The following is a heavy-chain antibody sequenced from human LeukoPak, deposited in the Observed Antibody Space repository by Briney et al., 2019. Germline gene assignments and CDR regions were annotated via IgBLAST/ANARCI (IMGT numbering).Heavy chain of an antibody. V-gene: IGHV3-33*01. CDR2: VSSDGSWE. CDR3: AGGRGTWSDGYFAL. J-gene: IGHJ4*02. CDR1: GSRITSSG. Sequence: GGSLRLSCVASGSRITSSGMHWVRQAPGKGLEWVACVSSDGSWEYCADSVKGRFTVSRDVFKNTLNLQMDTLRVEDTAVYYCAGGRGTWSDGYFALWGQGTQVIVSS. D-gene: IGHD1-1*01.